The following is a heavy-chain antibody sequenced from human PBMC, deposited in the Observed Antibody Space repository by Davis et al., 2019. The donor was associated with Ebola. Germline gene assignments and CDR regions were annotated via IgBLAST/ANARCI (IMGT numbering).Heavy chain of an antibody. J-gene: IGHJ6*03. CDR2: IYSGGST. V-gene: IGHV3-53*04. Sequence: GESLKISCAASGFTFSSYWMSWLRQAPGKGLEWVSVIYSGGSTYYADSVKGRFTISRHTSKSTLFLQMNSLRTEDTAVYFCARVTWELRTIHYSYYMDVWGRGTTVSVSS. CDR3: ARVTWELRTIHYSYYMDV. CDR1: GFTFSSYW. D-gene: IGHD1-26*01.